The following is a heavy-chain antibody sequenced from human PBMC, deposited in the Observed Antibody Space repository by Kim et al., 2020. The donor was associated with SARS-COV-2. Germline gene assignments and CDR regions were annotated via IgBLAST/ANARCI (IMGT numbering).Heavy chain of an antibody. J-gene: IGHJ4*02. Sequence: SETLSLTCSVSGVSIDRSNYFWVWIRQPPGKAPEWVGSVDHSGTTHYNPSLKSRVSLSVATSTNHFSLHLSSVTAADTAIYYCAKQEVWLGDFDYWSQGSLVTVSS. CDR1: GVSIDRSNYF. CDR2: VDHSGTT. D-gene: IGHD6-19*01. CDR3: AKQEVWLGDFDY. V-gene: IGHV4-39*07.